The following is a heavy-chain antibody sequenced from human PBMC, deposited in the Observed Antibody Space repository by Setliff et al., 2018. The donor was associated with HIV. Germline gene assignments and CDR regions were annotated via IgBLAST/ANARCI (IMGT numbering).Heavy chain of an antibody. CDR2: IYHSGST. Sequence: SETLSLTCALSGYSISNDYYWGWIRQPSGKGLEWIGSIYHSGSTFYNPSLRSRVTISVDTSQDQFSLRLTSVTAADTAVYYCAARNSGNPTRHFDYWGQGTLVTVSS. V-gene: IGHV4-38-2*01. CDR3: AARNSGNPTRHFDY. J-gene: IGHJ4*02. CDR1: GYSISNDYY. D-gene: IGHD3-10*01.